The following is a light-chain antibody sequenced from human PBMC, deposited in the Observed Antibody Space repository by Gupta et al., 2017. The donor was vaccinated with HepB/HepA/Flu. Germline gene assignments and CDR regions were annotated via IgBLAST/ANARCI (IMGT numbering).Light chain of an antibody. CDR3: CSNTGTNSGV. Sequence: QSALTQPASVSGSLGQSITISCTGSSIGAYNFVSWYQQHPDEAPKLIIYGVTDRPSGVSNRFSGSKSGNTASLTISGLQAEDEADYYCCSNTGTNSGVFGGGTKLTVL. CDR1: SIGAYNF. J-gene: IGLJ3*02. V-gene: IGLV2-14*01. CDR2: GVT.